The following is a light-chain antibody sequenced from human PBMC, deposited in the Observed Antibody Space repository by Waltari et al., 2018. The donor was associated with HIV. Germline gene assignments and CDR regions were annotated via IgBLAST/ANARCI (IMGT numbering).Light chain of an antibody. CDR3: LQARQTPCT. Sequence: DIVMSQFPLSLPVTPGEPASMSCNSSQSLLHSNGYNFLDWYFQRPGQSPQLLIYMASYRASGVPDRISGSGSGTNFTLRIGRVATEDVGVYYCLQARQTPCTFGQGTKVEI. CDR1: QSLLHSNGYNF. J-gene: IGKJ1*01. V-gene: IGKV2-28*01. CDR2: MAS.